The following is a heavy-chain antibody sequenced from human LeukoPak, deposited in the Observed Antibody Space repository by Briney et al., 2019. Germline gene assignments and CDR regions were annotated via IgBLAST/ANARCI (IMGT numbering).Heavy chain of an antibody. CDR3: ARGPLAVAGAFDI. D-gene: IGHD6-19*01. J-gene: IGHJ3*02. CDR1: GFTFSSYS. V-gene: IGHV3-21*01. CDR2: ISSSSSYI. Sequence: GGSLRLSCAASGFTFSSYSMNWVRQAPGKGLEWVSSISSSSSYIYYADSVKGRFTISRDNAKNSLYLQMNSLRAEDTAVYYCARGPLAVAGAFDIWGQGTMVTVSS.